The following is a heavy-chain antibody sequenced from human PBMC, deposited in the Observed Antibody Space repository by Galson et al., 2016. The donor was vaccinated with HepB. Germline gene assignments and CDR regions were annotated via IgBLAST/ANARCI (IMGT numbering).Heavy chain of an antibody. J-gene: IGHJ4*02. CDR3: AKGGSGTAGVGAATLYFES. V-gene: IGHV3-9*01. D-gene: IGHD2-15*01. CDR2: LSWNGGDR. Sequence: SLRLSCAGSGFDFDDYAMHWVRQPPGKGLEWVSGLSWNGGDRGYAASVRGRFTVSRDNAKNSLFLQMNSLTPEDTAFYYCAKGGSGTAGVGAATLYFESWGQGTLVTVSS. CDR1: GFDFDDYA.